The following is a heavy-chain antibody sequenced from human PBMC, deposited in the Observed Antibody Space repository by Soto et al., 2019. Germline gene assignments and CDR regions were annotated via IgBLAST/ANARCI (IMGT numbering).Heavy chain of an antibody. J-gene: IGHJ5*02. CDR2: INPSGGST. CDR3: ARDPYCSSTSCYIGVTGFDP. CDR1: GYTFTSYY. V-gene: IGHV1-46*01. D-gene: IGHD2-2*02. Sequence: VKVSCKASGYTFTSYYMHWVRQAPGQGLEWMGIINPSGGSTSYAQKFQGRVTMTRDTSTSTVYMELSSLRSEDTAVYYCARDPYCSSTSCYIGVTGFDPWGQGTLVTVSS.